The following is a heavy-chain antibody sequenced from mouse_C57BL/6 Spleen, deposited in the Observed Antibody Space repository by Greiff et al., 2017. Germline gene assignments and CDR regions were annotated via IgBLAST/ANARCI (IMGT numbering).Heavy chain of an antibody. D-gene: IGHD1-1*01. J-gene: IGHJ2*01. Sequence: EVNVVESGGGLVKPGGSLKLSCAASGFTFSSYTMSWVRQTPEKRLEWVATISGGGGNTYYPDSVKGRFTISRDNAKNTLYLQMSSLRSEDTALYYCARHWNYGSSPDYWGQGTTLTVSS. CDR1: GFTFSSYT. V-gene: IGHV5-9*01. CDR3: ARHWNYGSSPDY. CDR2: ISGGGGNT.